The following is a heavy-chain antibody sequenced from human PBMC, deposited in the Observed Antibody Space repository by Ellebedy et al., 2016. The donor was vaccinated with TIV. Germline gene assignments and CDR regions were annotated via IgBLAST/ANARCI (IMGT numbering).Heavy chain of an antibody. J-gene: IGHJ6*03. CDR1: GFTFNLYW. Sequence: GESLKISXAASGFTFNLYWMTWVRLAPGKGLDWVANINQDGSEKYYVDSVKGRFTISRDNTKNSLYLQMNSLRAEDTAVYYCARRYMDVWGRGTTVTVSS. CDR2: INQDGSEK. V-gene: IGHV3-7*01. CDR3: ARRYMDV.